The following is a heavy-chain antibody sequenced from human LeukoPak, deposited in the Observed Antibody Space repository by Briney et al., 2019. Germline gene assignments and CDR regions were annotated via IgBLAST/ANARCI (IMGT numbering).Heavy chain of an antibody. CDR1: GGSISSGSYY. V-gene: IGHV4-61*02. D-gene: IGHD2-15*01. CDR3: ARAPFEYCSGDICYSRHTFDY. J-gene: IGHJ4*02. Sequence: SETLSLTCTVSGGSISSGSYYWSWIRQPAGKGLEWIGRIYTSGSTNYNPSLKSRVTISVDTSKNQFSLKLSSVTAADTAVYYCARAPFEYCSGDICYSRHTFDYWGQGTLVIVSS. CDR2: IYTSGST.